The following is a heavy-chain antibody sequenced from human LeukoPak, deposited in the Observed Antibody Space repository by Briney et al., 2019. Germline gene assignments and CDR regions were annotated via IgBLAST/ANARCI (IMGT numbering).Heavy chain of an antibody. V-gene: IGHV4-38-2*02. CDR2: IYYTGST. Sequence: SETLSLTCTVSGYSISSGYYWGWIRQPPGKGLEWIGYIYYTGSTNYNPSLDSRVTISVDMSKNQVSLNLKYVTAADTAVYYCARGYFDWFLDNWGRGTLVTVSS. CDR1: GYSISSGYY. D-gene: IGHD3-9*01. J-gene: IGHJ4*02. CDR3: ARGYFDWFLDN.